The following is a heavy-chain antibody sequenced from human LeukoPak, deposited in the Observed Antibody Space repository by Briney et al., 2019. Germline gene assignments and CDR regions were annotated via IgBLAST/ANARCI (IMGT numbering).Heavy chain of an antibody. D-gene: IGHD3-10*01. CDR2: ISWDGGST. J-gene: IGHJ4*02. CDR1: GFTFGDYT. CDR3: AKDMAAYYYASGNIDY. V-gene: IGHV3-43D*03. Sequence: GGSLRLSCTASGFTFGDYTMFWVRQAPGKGLEWVSLISWDGGSTYYADSVKGRFTISRDNSKNSLYLQMNSLRAEDTALYYCAKDMAAYYYASGNIDYWGQGTLVTVSS.